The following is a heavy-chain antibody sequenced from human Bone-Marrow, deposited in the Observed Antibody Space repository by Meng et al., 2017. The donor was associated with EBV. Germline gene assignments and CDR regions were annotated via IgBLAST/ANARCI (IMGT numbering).Heavy chain of an antibody. V-gene: IGHV1-69*06. D-gene: IGHD3-10*01. CDR1: GGTFSSYA. J-gene: IGHJ4*02. CDR2: LIPMLGAP. CDR3: ASESGRGYTPDY. Sequence: GQLVQSGHEVKKLGSSLKLSCKTSGGTFSSYAISWVRQAPGQGLEWMGGLIPMLGAPNYAQKFQDRVTIIADKSMSIHYMELSSLRSDDTAVYYCASESGRGYTPDYWGRGTLVTVSS.